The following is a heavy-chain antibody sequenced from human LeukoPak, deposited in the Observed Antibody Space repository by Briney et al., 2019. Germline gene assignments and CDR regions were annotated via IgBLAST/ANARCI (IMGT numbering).Heavy chain of an antibody. Sequence: SVKVSCKASGGTFSSYAISWVRQAPGQGLEWMGRIIPIFGTTNYAQKFQGRVTSTADKSTSTAYMELSSLRSEDTAVYYCARDVPAHYYDSSGYYYVDYWGQGTLVTVSS. CDR2: IIPIFGTT. V-gene: IGHV1-69*06. D-gene: IGHD3-22*01. J-gene: IGHJ4*02. CDR1: GGTFSSYA. CDR3: ARDVPAHYYDSSGYYYVDY.